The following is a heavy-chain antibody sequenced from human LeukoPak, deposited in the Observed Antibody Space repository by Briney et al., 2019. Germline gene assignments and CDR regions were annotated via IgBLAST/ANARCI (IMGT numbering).Heavy chain of an antibody. CDR3: AREVPYYDILTGYYKPTGYFDY. J-gene: IGHJ4*02. CDR2: ISYDGSNK. V-gene: IGHV3-30-3*01. Sequence: GRSLRLSCAASGFTFSSYAMHWVRQAPGKGLEWVAVISYDGSNKYYADSVKGRFTISRDNSKNTLYPQMNSLRAEDTAVYYCAREVPYYDILTGYYKPTGYFDYWGQGTLVTVSS. D-gene: IGHD3-9*01. CDR1: GFTFSSYA.